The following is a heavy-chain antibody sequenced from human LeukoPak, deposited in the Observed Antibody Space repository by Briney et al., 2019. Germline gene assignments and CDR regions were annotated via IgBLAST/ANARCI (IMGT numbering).Heavy chain of an antibody. CDR1: GGSISSHY. J-gene: IGHJ4*02. CDR3: ARDSSGYYPSFDY. V-gene: IGHV4-59*11. Sequence: SETLSLTCTVTGGSISSHYWSWIRQPPGKGLEWIGYIYYSGSTNYNPSLKSRVTISVDTSKNQFSLKRSSVTAADTAVYYCARDSSGYYPSFDYWGQGTLVTVSS. D-gene: IGHD3-22*01. CDR2: IYYSGST.